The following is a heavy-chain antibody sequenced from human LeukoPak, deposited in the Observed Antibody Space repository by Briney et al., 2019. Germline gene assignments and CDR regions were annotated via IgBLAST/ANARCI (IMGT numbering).Heavy chain of an antibody. Sequence: ASVKVSCKASGGTFSSYAISWVRQAPGQGLEWMGGIIPIFGTANYAQKFQGRVTITADKSTSTAYMELSSLRSEDTAVYYCAREDYGDHQNDYWGQGTLVTVSS. D-gene: IGHD4-17*01. CDR3: AREDYGDHQNDY. V-gene: IGHV1-69*06. CDR2: IIPIFGTA. J-gene: IGHJ4*02. CDR1: GGTFSSYA.